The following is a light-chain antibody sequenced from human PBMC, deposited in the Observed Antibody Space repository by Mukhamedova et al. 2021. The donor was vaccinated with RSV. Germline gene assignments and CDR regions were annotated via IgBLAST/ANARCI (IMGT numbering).Light chain of an antibody. CDR1: QSVSSN. V-gene: IGKV3-15*01. Sequence: GERATLPCRASQSVSSNLAWYQQKPGQAPRLLIYGASTRATGIPARFSGSGSGTEFTLTISSMQSEDFAVYYCQQYNNWPPRWT. CDR3: QQYNNWPPRWT. CDR2: GAS. J-gene: IGKJ1*01.